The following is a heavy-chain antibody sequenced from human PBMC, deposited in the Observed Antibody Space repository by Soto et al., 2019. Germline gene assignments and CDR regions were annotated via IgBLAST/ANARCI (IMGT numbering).Heavy chain of an antibody. J-gene: IGHJ6*02. CDR1: GFTFTFYW. Sequence: ESGGGLVQPRGSLRLSCAVSGFTFTFYWMAWVRQAPGKGLEWVANINQDGSEKYYVDSVKGRFTISRDDDKNALYLQMNSRGAEDTAVYYCARVRRRDWEMLQMVTYFYYGMDVWGQGTTVTVSS. CDR3: ARVRRRDWEMLQMVTYFYYGMDV. CDR2: INQDGSEK. V-gene: IGHV3-7*01. D-gene: IGHD1-26*01.